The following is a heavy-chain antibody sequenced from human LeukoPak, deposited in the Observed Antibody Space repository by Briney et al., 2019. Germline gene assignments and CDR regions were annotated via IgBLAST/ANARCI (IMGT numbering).Heavy chain of an antibody. D-gene: IGHD6-19*01. J-gene: IGHJ5*02. CDR1: GGSISSSSYY. CDR3: ARLGYSSGWFDP. V-gene: IGHV4-39*01. Sequence: SETLSLTCTVSGGSISSSSYYWGWIRQPPGKGLEWIGSIYYSGSTYYSPSLKSRVTISVDTSKNQFSLKLSSVTAADTAVYYCARLGYSSGWFDPWGQGTLVTVSS. CDR2: IYYSGST.